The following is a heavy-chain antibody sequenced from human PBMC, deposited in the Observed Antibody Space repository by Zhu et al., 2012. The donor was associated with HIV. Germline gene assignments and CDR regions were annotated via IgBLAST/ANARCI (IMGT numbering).Heavy chain of an antibody. V-gene: IGHV4-39*01. Sequence: QVQPQESGPGLVKPSETLSLTCTVSGGTISSSSYFWAWIRQTPGKGLEWIGSIYYGGSTHYNPSLKSRLTIYVDTSNNQFSLKLSSVTAADTALYYCAKTRTSGWYSYAFHVWGQGQWSPSLQ. CDR3: AKTRTSGWYSYAFHV. J-gene: IGHJ3*01. CDR2: IYYGGST. CDR1: GGTISSSSYF. D-gene: IGHD6-19*01.